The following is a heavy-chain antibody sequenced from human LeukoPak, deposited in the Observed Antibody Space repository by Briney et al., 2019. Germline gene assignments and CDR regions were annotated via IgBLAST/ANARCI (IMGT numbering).Heavy chain of an antibody. J-gene: IGHJ3*02. Sequence: GESLQISCKGSGYSFTSYWIGWVRQMPGKGLEWMGIIYPGDSDTRYSPSFQGQVTISADKSISTAYLQWSSLKASDTAMYYCARMDIVVVPAADESFDIWGQGTMVTVSS. CDR3: ARMDIVVVPAADESFDI. V-gene: IGHV5-51*01. D-gene: IGHD2-2*03. CDR1: GYSFTSYW. CDR2: IYPGDSDT.